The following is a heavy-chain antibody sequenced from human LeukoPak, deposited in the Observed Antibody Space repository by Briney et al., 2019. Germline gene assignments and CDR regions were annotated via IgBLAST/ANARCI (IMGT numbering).Heavy chain of an antibody. CDR2: FYYSGST. J-gene: IGHJ4*02. V-gene: IGHV4-39*01. CDR1: GGSISGSSYY. CDR3: VSSTHLTSGPFDY. D-gene: IGHD5/OR15-5a*01. Sequence: PSETLSLTCTVSGGSISGSSYYWGWIRQPPGKGLEWIGSFYYSGSTYYNPSLKSRVTISVDTSKNQFSLNLTSVTAADTAVYYCVSSTHLTSGPFDYWGQGTLVTVSS.